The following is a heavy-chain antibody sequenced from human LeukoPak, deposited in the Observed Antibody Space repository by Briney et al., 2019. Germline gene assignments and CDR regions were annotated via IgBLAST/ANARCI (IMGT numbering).Heavy chain of an antibody. J-gene: IGHJ4*02. D-gene: IGHD6-13*01. CDR3: AKESGLAAAYDY. Sequence: GGSLRLSCAASGFTFDDYAMHWVRQAPGKGLEWVSGISWNSGSIGYADSVKGRFTISRDNAKNSLYLQMNSPRAEDTALYYCAKESGLAAAYDYWGQGTLVTVSS. V-gene: IGHV3-9*01. CDR2: ISWNSGSI. CDR1: GFTFDDYA.